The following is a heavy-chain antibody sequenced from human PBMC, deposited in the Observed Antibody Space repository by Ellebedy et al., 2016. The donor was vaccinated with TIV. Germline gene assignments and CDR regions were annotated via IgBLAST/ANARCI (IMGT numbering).Heavy chain of an antibody. D-gene: IGHD3-10*01. CDR3: ARHYGSGSYYIG. J-gene: IGHJ4*02. CDR2: IYTSGST. Sequence: MPGGSLRLSCTVSGGSISGYYWSWIRQPAGKGLEWIGHIYTSGSTNYNPSLRSRVTMSVDTSKNQFSLKLSSVTAADTAVYYCARHYGSGSYYIGWGQGTLVTVSS. V-gene: IGHV4-4*07. CDR1: GGSISGYY.